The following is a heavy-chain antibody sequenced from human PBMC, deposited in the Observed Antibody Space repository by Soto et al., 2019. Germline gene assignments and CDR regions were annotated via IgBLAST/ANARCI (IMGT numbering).Heavy chain of an antibody. CDR2: VHHSWGS. CDR3: ARPGFGPLHGLVDV. Sequence: QVQLQESGPGLVKPSETLSLSCTVSGGSISSYYWSWFRQSPGKRMEWIGYVHHSWGSSYNPSLRSPVAISLDTSKSQFSLKVTSVTATDTAVYYCARPGFGPLHGLVDVWGQGTTVTVSS. CDR1: GGSISSYY. J-gene: IGHJ6*02. V-gene: IGHV4-59*08. D-gene: IGHD3-10*01.